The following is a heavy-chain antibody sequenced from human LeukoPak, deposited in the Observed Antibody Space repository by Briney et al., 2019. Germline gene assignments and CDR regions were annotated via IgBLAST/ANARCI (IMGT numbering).Heavy chain of an antibody. CDR1: GGTFSSYA. J-gene: IGHJ4*02. CDR2: INPNSGGT. Sequence: ASVKVSCKASGGTFSSYAISWVRQAPGQGLEWMGWINPNSGGTNYAQKFQGRVTMTRDTSISTAYMELSRLRSDDTAVYYCAREGDIVATGYFDYWGQGTLVTVSS. CDR3: AREGDIVATGYFDY. V-gene: IGHV1-2*02. D-gene: IGHD5-12*01.